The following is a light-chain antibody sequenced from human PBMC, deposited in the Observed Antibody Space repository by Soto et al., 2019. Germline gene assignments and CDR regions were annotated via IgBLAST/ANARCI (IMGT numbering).Light chain of an antibody. CDR3: QPRSNWPVT. CDR1: QSVGSY. CDR2: DAS. J-gene: IGKJ1*01. Sequence: EIVLTQSPATLSLSPGERATLSCRASQSVGSYFAWYQQKPGQAPRLLIYDASSRATGIPARFSGSGSGTEFTLTISSLEPDDFAVYYCQPRSNWPVTFGQGTRVEIK. V-gene: IGKV3-11*01.